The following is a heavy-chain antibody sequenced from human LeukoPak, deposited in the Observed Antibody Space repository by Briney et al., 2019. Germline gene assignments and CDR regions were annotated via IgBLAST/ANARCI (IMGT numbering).Heavy chain of an antibody. CDR1: GFTFSDYY. CDR3: ARDPTGSNWFDS. D-gene: IGHD1-1*01. J-gene: IGHJ5*01. CDR2: ISSSSAYT. V-gene: IGHV3-11*06. Sequence: GGSLRLSCAASGFTFSDYYMAWIRQAPGKGPEWVSYISSSSAYTNYADSVKGRFAISRDNANDSLYLQMNSLRAEDTAVYYCARDPTGSNWFDSWGRGTLVTVSS.